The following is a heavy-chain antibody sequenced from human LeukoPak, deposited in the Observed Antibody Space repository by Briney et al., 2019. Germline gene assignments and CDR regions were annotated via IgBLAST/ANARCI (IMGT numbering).Heavy chain of an antibody. CDR2: TYYRSKWYN. Sequence: SHTLSLTCAISGDSVSSKSAAWNWIRQSPSRGLEMLGRTYYRSKWYNDYAVSVKSRITINPDTSKNQLSLQLSSVTPEDTAVYFCARTTFTTFVNWFDPWGQGTLVTVSS. CDR1: GDSVSSKSAA. V-gene: IGHV6-1*01. CDR3: ARTTFTTFVNWFDP. J-gene: IGHJ5*02. D-gene: IGHD1-1*01.